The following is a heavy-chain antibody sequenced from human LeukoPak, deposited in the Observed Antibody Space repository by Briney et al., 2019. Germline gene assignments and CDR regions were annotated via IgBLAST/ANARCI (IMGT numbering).Heavy chain of an antibody. V-gene: IGHV1-18*01. J-gene: IGHJ3*02. D-gene: IGHD2-2*01. CDR3: ARDPHHYCSSTSCYSDAFDI. Sequence: ASVKVSCKASGYTFTNYGISWLRQAPGQGLEWIGWISVYNGNTNYAQKLHGRVTMTTDTSTSTAYMELRSLRSDDTAVYYCARDPHHYCSSTSCYSDAFDIWGQGTMVTVSS. CDR2: ISVYNGNT. CDR1: GYTFTNYG.